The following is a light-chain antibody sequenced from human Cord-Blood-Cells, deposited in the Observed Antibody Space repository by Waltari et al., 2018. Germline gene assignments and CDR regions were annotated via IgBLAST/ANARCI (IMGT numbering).Light chain of an antibody. V-gene: IGLV2-11*01. CDR3: CSYAGSYTFGVV. J-gene: IGLJ2*01. CDR1: SSDVGGYNY. CDR2: EVS. Sequence: QSALPQPRSVSGSPGQSFTISCTGTSSDVGGYNYVSWYQQHPGKAPKLVIYEVSKRSSGVPDRSSGSKSGNTASLTIYGLQAEDEADYYCCSYAGSYTFGVVVGGGTKLTVL.